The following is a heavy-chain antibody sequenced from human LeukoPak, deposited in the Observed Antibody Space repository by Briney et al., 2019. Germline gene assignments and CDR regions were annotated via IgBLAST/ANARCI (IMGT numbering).Heavy chain of an antibody. CDR3: ERVRAASTPGYYYYMDV. CDR2: IIPIFGTA. D-gene: IGHD5/OR15-5a*01. J-gene: IGHJ6*03. Sequence: SVKVSCKASGGTFSSYAISGVRQAPGQGLEWMGGIIPIFGTANYAQKFQGRVTITADESTSTAYMELSSLRSEDTAVYYCERVRAASTPGYYYYMDVWGKGTTVTVSS. V-gene: IGHV1-69*13. CDR1: GGTFSSYA.